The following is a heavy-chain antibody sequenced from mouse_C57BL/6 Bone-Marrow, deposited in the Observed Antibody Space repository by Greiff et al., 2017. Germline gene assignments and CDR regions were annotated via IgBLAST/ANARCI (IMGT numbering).Heavy chain of an antibody. J-gene: IGHJ3*01. CDR1: GFNIKDDY. CDR2: IDPENGDT. V-gene: IGHV14-4*01. Sequence: EVKLVESGAELVRPGASVKLSCTASGFNIKDDYMHWVKQRPEQGLEWIGWIDPENGDTEYASKFQGKATITADTSSNTAYLQLSSLTSEDTAVYYCTSPYDYDWFAYWGQGTLVTVSA. D-gene: IGHD2-4*01. CDR3: TSPYDYDWFAY.